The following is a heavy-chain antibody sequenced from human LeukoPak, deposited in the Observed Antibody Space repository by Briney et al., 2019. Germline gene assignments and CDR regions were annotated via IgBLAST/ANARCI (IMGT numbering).Heavy chain of an antibody. V-gene: IGHV3-48*03. J-gene: IGHJ5*02. CDR1: GFTFSNYE. CDR2: ISTSGSII. Sequence: EGSLRLSCAASGFTFSNYEMNWVRLAPGKGLEWVSYISTSGSIIYYADSVKGRFTISRDNAKNSLFLQMNSLRAEDTAVYYCARGSYCSGGTCYSRWFDPWGQGTLVTVSS. CDR3: ARGSYCSGGTCYSRWFDP. D-gene: IGHD2-15*01.